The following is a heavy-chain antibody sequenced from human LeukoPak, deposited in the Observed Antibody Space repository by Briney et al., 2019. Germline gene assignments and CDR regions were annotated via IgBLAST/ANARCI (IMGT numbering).Heavy chain of an antibody. Sequence: GGSLRLSCAASGFTSSAYGMHWARQAPGKGLEWAAFIRSDGSDKQYGDSVKGRFTISRDNSKNTLFLQMNSLRAEDTAVYYCAKTYSNSWYFDYWGQGTLVTVSS. CDR2: IRSDGSDK. J-gene: IGHJ4*02. D-gene: IGHD6-13*01. CDR3: AKTYSNSWYFDY. V-gene: IGHV3-30*02. CDR1: GFTSSAYG.